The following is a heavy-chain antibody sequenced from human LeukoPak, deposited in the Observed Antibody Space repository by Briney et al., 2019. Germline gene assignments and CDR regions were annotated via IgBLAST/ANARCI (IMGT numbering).Heavy chain of an antibody. CDR2: ISYAGSS. CDR3: ARDSYYDGTGFDP. J-gene: IGHJ5*02. Sequence: PSETLSLTCTVSGGSISTYYWSWIRQPPGKGLELIGYISYAGSSNYNPSLKSRVTISVDTSKNQFSLKLSSVTAADTAVYYCARDSYYDGTGFDPWGQGTLVTVSS. V-gene: IGHV4-59*12. CDR1: GGSISTYY. D-gene: IGHD3-22*01.